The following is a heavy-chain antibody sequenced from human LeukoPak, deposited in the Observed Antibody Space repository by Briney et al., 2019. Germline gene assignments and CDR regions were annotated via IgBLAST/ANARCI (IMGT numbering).Heavy chain of an antibody. CDR3: AKDFRDGYNYFDY. CDR2: IRYDGSNK. CDR1: GFTFSSYG. J-gene: IGHJ4*02. V-gene: IGHV3-30*02. Sequence: GGSLRLSCAASGFTFSSYGMHWVRQAPGKGLEWVAFIRYDGSNKYYADSVKGRFTISRDNSKNTLYLQMNSLRAEDTAVYYCAKDFRDGYNYFDYWGQGTLVTVSS. D-gene: IGHD5-24*01.